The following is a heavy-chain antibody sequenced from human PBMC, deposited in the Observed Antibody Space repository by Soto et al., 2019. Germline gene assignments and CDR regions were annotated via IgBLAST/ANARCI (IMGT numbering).Heavy chain of an antibody. CDR2: LSANGDTT. CDR1: GFTFSSFS. J-gene: IGHJ4*02. V-gene: IGHV3-23*01. CDR3: AKDRSLYSTDWYADF. D-gene: IGHD6-19*01. Sequence: EVQLLESGGDLVQPGGSLRLSCAVSGFTFSSFSMTWVRQAPGKGLEWVSTLSANGDTTNYADSVTGRFIISRDNSKNSLYLQMNSLRAEDTATYYCAKDRSLYSTDWYADFWGQGTLVTVSP.